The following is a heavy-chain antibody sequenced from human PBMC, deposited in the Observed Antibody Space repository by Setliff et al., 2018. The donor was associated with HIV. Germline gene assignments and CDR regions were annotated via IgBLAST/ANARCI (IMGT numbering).Heavy chain of an antibody. Sequence: SETLSLTCTVSGGSTNSYYWSWIRQPAGKGLEWIGRIYSSGSTNYNPSLESRITMSVDMSKNQISLKLRSVTAADTAVYYCARGKTPPYGIVVEDDAFDIWGQGTMVTVSS. V-gene: IGHV4-4*07. CDR3: ARGKTPPYGIVVEDDAFDI. CDR1: GGSTNSYY. CDR2: IYSSGST. D-gene: IGHD3-22*01. J-gene: IGHJ3*02.